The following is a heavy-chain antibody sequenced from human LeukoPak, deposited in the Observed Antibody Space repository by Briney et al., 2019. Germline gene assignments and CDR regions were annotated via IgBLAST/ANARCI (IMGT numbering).Heavy chain of an antibody. CDR3: ARGSDFWSGYFCLFDY. J-gene: IGHJ4*02. V-gene: IGHV4-38-2*02. Sequence: PSETLSLTCTVSGYSISSGYYWGWIRQPPGKGLEWIGSIYHSGSTYYNPSLKSRVTISVDTSKNHFSLKLSSVTAADTAVYYCARGSDFWSGYFCLFDYWGQGTLVTVSS. CDR1: GYSISSGYY. CDR2: IYHSGST. D-gene: IGHD3-3*01.